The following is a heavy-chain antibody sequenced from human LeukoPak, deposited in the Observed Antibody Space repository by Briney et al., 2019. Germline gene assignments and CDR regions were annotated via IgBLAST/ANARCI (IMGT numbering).Heavy chain of an antibody. V-gene: IGHV1-2*02. CDR2: INPNSGGT. Sequence: ASVKVSCKASGYTFTGYYMHWVRQAPGQGLEWMGWINPNSGGTNYAQKFQGRVTMTRDTSISTAYMELSRLRSDDTAVYYCARGCVAAVTPTWYYYYYYMDVWGKGTTVTVSS. CDR1: GYTFTGYY. J-gene: IGHJ6*03. D-gene: IGHD2-15*01. CDR3: ARGCVAAVTPTWYYYYYYMDV.